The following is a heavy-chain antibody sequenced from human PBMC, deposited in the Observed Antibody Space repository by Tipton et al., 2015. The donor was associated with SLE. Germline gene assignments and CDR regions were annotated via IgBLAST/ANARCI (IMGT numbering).Heavy chain of an antibody. J-gene: IGHJ3*02. CDR1: GGSISISNYY. CDR2: IYYSGST. D-gene: IGHD2-15*01. CDR3: ATPGWPAFET. V-gene: IGHV4-39*01. Sequence: LRLSCPASGGSISISNYYWGWIRQPPAKGLEWIGSIYYSGSTYYNTSLKSRVTISVDTSKNQFSLKLSSVTAADTAVYYCATPGWPAFETWGQGTKVIVSS.